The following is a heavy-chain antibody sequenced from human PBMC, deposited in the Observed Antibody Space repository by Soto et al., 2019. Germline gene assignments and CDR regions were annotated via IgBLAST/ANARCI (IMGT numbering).Heavy chain of an antibody. J-gene: IGHJ4*02. CDR2: IITIFGTA. CDR1: GGTFSSYA. Sequence: QVQLVQSGSEVMKPAASVKVSCKASGGTFSSYAISWVRQAPGQGLEWRGGIITIFGTANYAQKCQGRVTITADEATSTAYMELRSLRSEDTAVYDCASRGVGATISVGYFDDWGQGTLVTVSS. V-gene: IGHV1-69*01. CDR3: ASRGVGATISVGYFDD. D-gene: IGHD1-26*01.